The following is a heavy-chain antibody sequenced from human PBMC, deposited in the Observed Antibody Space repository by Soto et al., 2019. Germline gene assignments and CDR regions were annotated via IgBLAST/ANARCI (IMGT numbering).Heavy chain of an antibody. J-gene: IGHJ4*02. CDR3: ARRCSGGSCYTFDY. CDR1: GGSVSSGSYY. V-gene: IGHV4-61*01. D-gene: IGHD2-15*01. Sequence: PSETLSLTCTVSGGSVSSGSYYWSWIRQPPGKGLEWIGYIYYSGSTNYNPSLKSRVTISVDTSKNQFSLKLSSVTAADTAVYYCARRCSGGSCYTFDYWGQGTLVTVSS. CDR2: IYYSGST.